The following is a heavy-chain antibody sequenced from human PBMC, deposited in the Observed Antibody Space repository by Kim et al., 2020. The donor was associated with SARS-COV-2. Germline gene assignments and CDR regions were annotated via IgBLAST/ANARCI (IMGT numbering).Heavy chain of an antibody. Sequence: YAQKLQGRVTMTTDTSTSTAYMELTSLRSDDTGVYYCAKADVYGDLLDYWGQGTLISVSS. J-gene: IGHJ4*02. D-gene: IGHD4-17*01. V-gene: IGHV1-18*01. CDR3: AKADVYGDLLDY.